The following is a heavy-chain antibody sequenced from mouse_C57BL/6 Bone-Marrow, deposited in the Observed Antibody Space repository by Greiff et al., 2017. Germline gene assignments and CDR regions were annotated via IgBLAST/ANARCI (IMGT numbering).Heavy chain of an antibody. V-gene: IGHV1-82*01. CDR1: GYAFSSSW. Sequence: VQVVESGPELVKPGASVKISCKASGYAFSSSWMNWVKQRPGKGLEWIGRIYPGDGDTNYNGKFKGKATLTADKSSSTAYMQLSSLTSEDSAVYFCARWELRRDYWGQGTTLTVSS. D-gene: IGHD2-12*01. J-gene: IGHJ2*01. CDR3: ARWELRRDY. CDR2: IYPGDGDT.